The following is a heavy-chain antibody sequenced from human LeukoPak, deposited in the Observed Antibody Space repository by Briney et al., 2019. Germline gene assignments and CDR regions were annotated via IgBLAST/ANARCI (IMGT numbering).Heavy chain of an antibody. CDR3: AKGPNRIDY. Sequence: PGGSLRLSCAASGNYWMHWVRQAPGKGLEWVSTISGIGDSTYYADSVKGRFTISRDNSKNTLYLQMNSLRAEDTAVYYCAKGPNRIDYWGQGTLVTVSS. CDR1: GNYW. J-gene: IGHJ4*02. CDR2: ISGIGDST. D-gene: IGHD2-8*01. V-gene: IGHV3-23*01.